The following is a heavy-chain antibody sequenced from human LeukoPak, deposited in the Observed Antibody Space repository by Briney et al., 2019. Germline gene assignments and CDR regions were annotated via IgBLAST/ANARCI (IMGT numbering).Heavy chain of an antibody. CDR1: DGSFSGYY. Sequence: SETLSLTCAVYDGSFSGYYCSWIRQPPGKGLEWIGEINHSGSANYNPSLKSRVTILLDTSKNQFSLNLSSVTAADTAVYYCARGHSGYETPFDSWGQGTLVTVSS. CDR2: INHSGSA. J-gene: IGHJ4*02. CDR3: ARGHSGYETPFDS. D-gene: IGHD5-12*01. V-gene: IGHV4-34*01.